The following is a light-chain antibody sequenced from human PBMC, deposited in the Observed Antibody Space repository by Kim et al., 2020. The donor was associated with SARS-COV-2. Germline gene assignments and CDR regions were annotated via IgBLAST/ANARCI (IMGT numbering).Light chain of an antibody. Sequence: RGTLSCPQSTSTTGAAYDLHWYQQLPGTAPTLLIYGNSNRPSWVPDRFSGSKSGTSASLAITGLQAEDEADYYCQSYDSSLSGYVFGTGTKVTVL. CDR1: TSTTGAAYD. J-gene: IGLJ1*01. CDR3: QSYDSSLSGYV. V-gene: IGLV1-40*01. CDR2: GNS.